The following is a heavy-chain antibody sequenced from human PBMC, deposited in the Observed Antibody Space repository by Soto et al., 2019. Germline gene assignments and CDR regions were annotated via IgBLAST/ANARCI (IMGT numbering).Heavy chain of an antibody. D-gene: IGHD3-10*01. CDR3: ARGNYYYAHSDGKTWLDT. V-gene: IGHV2-5*01. J-gene: IGHJ5*02. CDR1: GFSLSTSGVG. Sequence: SGPTLVNPTQTLTLTCTFSGFSLSTSGVGVGWIRQPPGKALEWLALIYWNDDKRYSPSLKNRLSITKDTSKNQVDLTMTNMHPVDTATYFCARGNYYYAHSDGKTWLDTWGQGTLVTVSS. CDR2: IYWNDDK.